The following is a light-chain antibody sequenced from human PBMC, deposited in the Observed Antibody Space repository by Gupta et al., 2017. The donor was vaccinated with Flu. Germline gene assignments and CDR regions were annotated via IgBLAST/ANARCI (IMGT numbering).Light chain of an antibody. CDR3: MQALHTPLT. CDR1: QSLLHSDGYSY. J-gene: IGKJ4*01. V-gene: IGKV2-28*01. Sequence: DIVMTQSPLSLPVIPGEPASISCRSSQSLLHSDGYSYLDWYLQKPGQSPQLLIYLGSNRASGVPDRFSGSGSGTDFTLKISRVEAEDLGVYYCMQALHTPLTFGGGTKVEIK. CDR2: LGS.